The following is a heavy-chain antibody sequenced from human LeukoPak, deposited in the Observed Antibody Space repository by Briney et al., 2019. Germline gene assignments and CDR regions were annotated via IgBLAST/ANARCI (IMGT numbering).Heavy chain of an antibody. V-gene: IGHV3-30*18. D-gene: IGHD2-15*01. J-gene: IGHJ4*02. Sequence: GRSLRLSCAASGFTFSSYGMHWVRQAPGKGLEWVAVISYDGSNKYYADSVKGRFTISRDNSKNTLYLQMNSLRAEDTAVYYCAKDSGGYCSGGSCYDGFDYWGQGTLVTVSS. CDR3: AKDSGGYCSGGSCYDGFDY. CDR2: ISYDGSNK. CDR1: GFTFSSYG.